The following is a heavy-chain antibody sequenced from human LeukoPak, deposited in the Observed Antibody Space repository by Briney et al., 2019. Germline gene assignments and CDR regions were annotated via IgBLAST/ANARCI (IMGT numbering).Heavy chain of an antibody. Sequence: GGALRLSCPASRFTFSSYIMNWLRQAPGKGLEGVSSISSSSSYIYYADSVKGRFTISRDNDKNSLYLQINSVIAGDAPVYYCARDPNMVRGVIIYYYGMDVWVQGTTVTV. CDR2: ISSSSSYI. CDR1: RFTFSSYI. CDR3: ARDPNMVRGVIIYYYGMDV. J-gene: IGHJ6*02. D-gene: IGHD3-10*01. V-gene: IGHV3-21*01.